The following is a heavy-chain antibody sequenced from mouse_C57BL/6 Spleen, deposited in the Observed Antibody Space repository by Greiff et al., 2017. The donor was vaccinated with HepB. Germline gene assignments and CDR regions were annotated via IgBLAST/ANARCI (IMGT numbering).Heavy chain of an antibody. Sequence: DVKLQESGGGLVKPGGSLKLSCAASGFTFSSYAMSWVRQTPEKRLEWVATISDGGSYTYYPDNVKGRFTISRDNAKNNLYLQMSHLKSEDTAMYYCARDQIGHYYGSSGYAMDYWGQGTSVTVSS. J-gene: IGHJ4*01. CDR1: GFTFSSYA. CDR3: ARDQIGHYYGSSGYAMDY. V-gene: IGHV5-4*01. D-gene: IGHD1-1*01. CDR2: ISDGGSYT.